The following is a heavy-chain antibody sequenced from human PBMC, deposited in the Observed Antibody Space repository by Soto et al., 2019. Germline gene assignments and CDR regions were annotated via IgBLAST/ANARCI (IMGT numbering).Heavy chain of an antibody. J-gene: IGHJ6*02. D-gene: IGHD1-1*01. V-gene: IGHV1-3*01. CDR2: INVGNGDT. CDR1: GYRFSRYC. CDR3: AREGETLEGRFYHGLDD. Sequence: QVQLVQSETAVKKPAASVKVSCKASGYRFSRYCMHWVRKAPGQGLEWVGWINVGNGDTKYSQNLQGRVSNSRDTTASTLYMEVSSLTSEDPAVYYCAREGETLEGRFYHGLDDWGQGTTVTVSS.